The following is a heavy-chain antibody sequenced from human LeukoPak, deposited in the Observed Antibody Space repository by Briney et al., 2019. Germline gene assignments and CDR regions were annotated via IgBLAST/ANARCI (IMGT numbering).Heavy chain of an antibody. J-gene: IGHJ4*02. CDR1: GGSISNYY. D-gene: IGHD1-7*01. CDR3: ARYELREDYFDY. Sequence: SETLSLTCTVSGGSISNYYWSWIRQPPGKGLEWIGYIYYSGSTNYNPSLKSRVTISVDTSKNQFSLKLSSVTAADTAVYYCARYELREDYFDYWGQGTLVTVSS. CDR2: IYYSGST. V-gene: IGHV4-59*01.